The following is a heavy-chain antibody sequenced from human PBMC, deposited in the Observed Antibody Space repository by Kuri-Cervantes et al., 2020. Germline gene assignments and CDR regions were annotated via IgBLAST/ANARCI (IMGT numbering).Heavy chain of an antibody. CDR2: IVVGSGNT. Sequence: SVKVSCKASGFTFTSSAVQWVRQARGQRLEWIGWIVVGSGNTNYAQKFQERVTITRDMSTSTAYMELSSLRSEDTAVYYCARVGGGSSWYYFDYWGQGTLVTVSS. CDR3: ARVGGGSSWYYFDY. V-gene: IGHV1-58*01. D-gene: IGHD6-13*01. J-gene: IGHJ4*02. CDR1: GFTFTSSA.